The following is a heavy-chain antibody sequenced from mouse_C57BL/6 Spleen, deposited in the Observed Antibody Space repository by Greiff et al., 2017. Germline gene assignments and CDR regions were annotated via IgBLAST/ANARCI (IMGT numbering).Heavy chain of an antibody. CDR3: AREVYYGSSYWYFDV. D-gene: IGHD1-1*01. CDR1: GFTFSDYY. V-gene: IGHV5-16*01. CDR2: INYDGSST. J-gene: IGHJ1*03. Sequence: EVKVEESEGGLVQPGSSMKLSCTASGFTFSDYYMAWVRQVPEKGLEWVANINYDGSSTYYLDSLKSRFIISRDNAKNILYLQMSSLKSEDTATYYCAREVYYGSSYWYFDVWGTGTTVTVSS.